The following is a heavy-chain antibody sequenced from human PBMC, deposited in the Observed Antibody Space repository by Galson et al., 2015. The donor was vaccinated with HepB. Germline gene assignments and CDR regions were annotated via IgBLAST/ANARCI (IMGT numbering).Heavy chain of an antibody. Sequence: SVKVSCKASGGTFSSYAISWVRQAPGQGLGWMGGIIPIFGTPNYAQKFQGRVTITADESTSTAYMELSSLRSEDTAVYYCASGSDGSASYPAGYYYYGMDVWGQGTTVTVSS. CDR3: ASGSDGSASYPAGYYYYGMDV. CDR2: IIPIFGTP. J-gene: IGHJ6*02. CDR1: GGTFSSYA. V-gene: IGHV1-69*13. D-gene: IGHD3-10*01.